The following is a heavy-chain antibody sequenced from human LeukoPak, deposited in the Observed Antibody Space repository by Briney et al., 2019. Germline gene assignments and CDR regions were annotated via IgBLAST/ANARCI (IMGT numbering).Heavy chain of an antibody. J-gene: IGHJ4*02. D-gene: IGHD3-3*01. CDR1: GYSISSGYY. CDR2: IYHSGST. V-gene: IGHV4-38-2*01. CDR3: ARRERITIFGVVIIGVIDY. Sequence: SETLSLTCAVSGYSISSGYYWGWIRQPPGKGLEWIGSIYHSGSTYYNPSLKSRVTISVDTSKNQFSLKLSSVTAADTAVYYCARRERITIFGVVIIGVIDYWGQGTLVTVFS.